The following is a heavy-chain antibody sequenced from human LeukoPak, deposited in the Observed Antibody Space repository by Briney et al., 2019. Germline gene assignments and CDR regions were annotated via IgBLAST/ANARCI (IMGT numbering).Heavy chain of an antibody. Sequence: HPGGSLRLSCAASGFTFSSYAMSWVRQAPGKGLEWVSAISGSGGSTYYADSVKGRFTISRDNSKNTMYLQMNSQRAEDTAVYYCAKRSTMVRGVISGGFDPWGQGTLVTVSS. J-gene: IGHJ5*02. CDR3: AKRSTMVRGVISGGFDP. CDR1: GFTFSSYA. CDR2: ISGSGGST. V-gene: IGHV3-23*01. D-gene: IGHD3-10*01.